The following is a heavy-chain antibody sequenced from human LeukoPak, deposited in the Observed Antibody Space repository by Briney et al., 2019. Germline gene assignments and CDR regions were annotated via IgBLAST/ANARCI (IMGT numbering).Heavy chain of an antibody. Sequence: SVKVSCKASGGTFSSYTISWVRQAPGQGLEWMGRIIPILGIANYAQKFQGRVTVTRNTSISTAYMELSSLRSEDTAVYYCARGQRTYFDYWGQGTLVTVSS. CDR2: IIPILGIA. J-gene: IGHJ4*02. CDR1: GGTFSSYT. V-gene: IGHV1-69*02. D-gene: IGHD6-25*01. CDR3: ARGQRTYFDY.